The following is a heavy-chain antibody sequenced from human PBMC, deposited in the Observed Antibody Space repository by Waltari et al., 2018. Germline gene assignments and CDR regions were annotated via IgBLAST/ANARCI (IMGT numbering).Heavy chain of an antibody. Sequence: EVQLVESGGGLVQPGGSLRLSCAASGFTLSSYWMSWVRQAPGEGPGWVANIKKDGSEEYYVDSVRGRFTISRDNAKNSLYLQINSLRPEDTAVYYCARDQWFAFDIWGQGTMVTVSS. CDR3: ARDQWFAFDI. CDR1: GFTLSSYW. D-gene: IGHD3-22*01. CDR2: IKKDGSEE. J-gene: IGHJ3*02. V-gene: IGHV3-7*01.